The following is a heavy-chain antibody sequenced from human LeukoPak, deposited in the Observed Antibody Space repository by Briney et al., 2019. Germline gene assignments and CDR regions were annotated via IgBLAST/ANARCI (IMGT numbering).Heavy chain of an antibody. CDR3: AIHFGKYYFDY. J-gene: IGHJ4*02. V-gene: IGHV4-59*01. CDR1: GGSISSYY. D-gene: IGHD3-3*01. Sequence: SETLSLTCTVSGGSISSYYWSWIRQPPGKGLEWIGYIYYSGSTNYNPSLKSRVTISVDTSKNQFSLKLSSVTAADTAVYYCAIHFGKYYFDYWGQGTLVTVFS. CDR2: IYYSGST.